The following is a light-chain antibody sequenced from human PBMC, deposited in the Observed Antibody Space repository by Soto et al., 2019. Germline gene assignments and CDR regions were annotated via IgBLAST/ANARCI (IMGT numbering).Light chain of an antibody. CDR1: QGISNY. CDR2: AAS. V-gene: IGKV1-27*01. CDR3: QKYNSALWT. J-gene: IGKJ1*01. Sequence: DIQMTQSPSSLSASVGDRVTITCRASQGISNYLAWYQQKPGKVPKLLIYAASTLQSGVPSRFSGSGSGTDFTLNIRSLQPEDVGTYYCQKYNSALWTFGQGTKVEIK.